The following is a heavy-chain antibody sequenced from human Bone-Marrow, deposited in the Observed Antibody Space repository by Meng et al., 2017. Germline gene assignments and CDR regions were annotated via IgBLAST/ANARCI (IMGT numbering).Heavy chain of an antibody. Sequence: GGSLRLSCAASEFTFSNAWMSWVRQAPGKGLEWVGRIKSKTDGGTTDYAAPVKGRFTISRDDSKNTLYLQMNSLKTEDTAVYYCTTETTYYYDSSGYREPDYWGQGTLVTVSS. D-gene: IGHD3-22*01. CDR2: IKSKTDGGTT. V-gene: IGHV3-15*01. CDR3: TTETTYYYDSSGYREPDY. CDR1: EFTFSNAW. J-gene: IGHJ4*02.